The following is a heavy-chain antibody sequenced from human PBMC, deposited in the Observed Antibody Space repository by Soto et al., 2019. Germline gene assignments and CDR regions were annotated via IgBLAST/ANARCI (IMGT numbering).Heavy chain of an antibody. D-gene: IGHD6-13*01. J-gene: IGHJ4*02. V-gene: IGHV4-4*02. CDR1: GGAISSSKW. Sequence: QVQLQESGPGLVKPSGTLSLTCAVSGGAISSSKWWSWVRQPPGKGLEGIGEIYQSGSTNYNPSLESRVRMSVDKSRNQFSLKLTSVSAADTAVYYCARASATIAAAAIFDYWGQGTLVTVSS. CDR2: IYQSGST. CDR3: ARASATIAAAAIFDY.